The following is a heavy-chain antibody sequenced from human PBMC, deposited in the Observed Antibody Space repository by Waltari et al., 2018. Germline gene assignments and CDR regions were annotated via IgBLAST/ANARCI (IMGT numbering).Heavy chain of an antibody. Sequence: EVLLVESGGGLVQPGGSLRLSCAASGFTFSSYWRHWVRQAPGKGLVSVSHINPDGSLTNYADSVKGRFTISRDNAKNTLFLQMNSLRAEDTAVYYCVLYSSSFLGDCWGQGTLVTVSS. J-gene: IGHJ4*02. CDR3: VLYSSSFLGDC. V-gene: IGHV3-74*01. CDR1: GFTFSSYW. CDR2: INPDGSLT. D-gene: IGHD6-13*01.